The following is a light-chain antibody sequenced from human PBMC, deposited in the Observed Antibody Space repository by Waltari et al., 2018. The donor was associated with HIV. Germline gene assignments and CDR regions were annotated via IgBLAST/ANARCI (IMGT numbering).Light chain of an antibody. CDR3: SSYTSSTVV. Sequence: QSALTQPPSVSGSPGQSVTISCTGTSSDVGSYNRVSWYQQPPGTAPKLMIYEVNNRPSGVPDRFSGSKSGNTASLTISGLQAEDEADYYCSSYTSSTVVFGGGTKLTV. CDR1: SSDVGSYNR. J-gene: IGLJ2*01. CDR2: EVN. V-gene: IGLV2-18*02.